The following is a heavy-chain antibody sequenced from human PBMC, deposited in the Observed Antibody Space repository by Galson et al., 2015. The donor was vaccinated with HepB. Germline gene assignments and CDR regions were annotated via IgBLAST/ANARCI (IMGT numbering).Heavy chain of an antibody. CDR3: TTLYYYDRSGPARRRDYFDA. J-gene: IGHJ4*02. CDR1: GFTFRNAW. V-gene: IGHV3-15*01. Sequence: SLRLSCAASGFTFRNAWMTWVRQAPGKGLEWVGLIKDKGDGGTTDYAAPVKGRFTISRDDSEDTVYLQMNSLRTEDTAVYYCTTLYYYDRSGPARRRDYFDAWGQGTLVTVSS. D-gene: IGHD3-22*01. CDR2: IKDKGDGGTT.